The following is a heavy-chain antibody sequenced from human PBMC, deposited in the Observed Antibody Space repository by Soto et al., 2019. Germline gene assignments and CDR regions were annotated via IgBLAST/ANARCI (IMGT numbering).Heavy chain of an antibody. V-gene: IGHV3-21*06. CDR1: GFTCTRYS. CDR3: ARESEDLTSNFDY. CDR2: ISSTTNYI. J-gene: IGHJ4*02. Sequence: GGSLRLSCAASGFTCTRYSMNWVGQSPGKGLEWVSSISSTTNYIYYGDSMKGRFTISRDNAKNSLYLEMNSLRAEDTAVYYCARESEDLTSNFDYWGQGTLVTVSS.